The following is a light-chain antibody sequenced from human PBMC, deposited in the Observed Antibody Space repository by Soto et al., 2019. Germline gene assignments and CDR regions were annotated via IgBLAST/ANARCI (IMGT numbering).Light chain of an antibody. CDR3: QQRSRT. CDR2: DAS. Sequence: EIVLTQSPATLSLYPGERATLSCRASQSVSRYLAWYQQKPGQAPRLLSYDASNRATVVPPRFSCSGSGTGFALTITSLEREDFGIYHWQQRSRTFGARARVEIK. CDR1: QSVSRY. J-gene: IGKJ4*01. V-gene: IGKV3-11*01.